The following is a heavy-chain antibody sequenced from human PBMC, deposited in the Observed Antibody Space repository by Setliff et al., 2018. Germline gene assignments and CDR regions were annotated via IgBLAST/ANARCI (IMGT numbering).Heavy chain of an antibody. J-gene: IGHJ4*02. CDR3: ASQAPYGDYAFDY. D-gene: IGHD4-17*01. CDR2: ISWDGGST. CDR1: GFTFDDYA. Sequence: GGSLRLSCSTSGFTFDDYAMHWVRQAPGKGLEWVSLISWDGGSTYYVDSVKGRFTISRDNSKNSLYLQMKSLRAEDTALYYCASQAPYGDYAFDYWGQGTLVTVSS. V-gene: IGHV3-43D*03.